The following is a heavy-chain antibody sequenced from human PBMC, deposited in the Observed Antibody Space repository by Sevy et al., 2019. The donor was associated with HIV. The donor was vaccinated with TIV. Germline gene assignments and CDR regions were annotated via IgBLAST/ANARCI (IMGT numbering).Heavy chain of an antibody. D-gene: IGHD2-2*01. J-gene: IGHJ4*02. CDR1: GFTFSNAW. Sequence: GGSLRLSCAASGFTFSNAWMSWVRQAPGKGLEWVGRIKSKTDGGTTDYAAPVKGRFTISRDDSKNTLYLQMNSLKTEDTAIYYCTTDSKNRGLYALLDYWGQGTLVTVSS. CDR2: IKSKTDGGTT. CDR3: TTDSKNRGLYALLDY. V-gene: IGHV3-15*01.